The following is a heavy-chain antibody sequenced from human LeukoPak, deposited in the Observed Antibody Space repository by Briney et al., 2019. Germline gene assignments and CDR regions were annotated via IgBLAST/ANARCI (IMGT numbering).Heavy chain of an antibody. D-gene: IGHD1-26*01. CDR1: GGSISRTNW. V-gene: IGHV4-4*02. Sequence: SETLSLTCDVSGGSISRTNWWSWVRQSPGQGLEWIGEISLSGHTNYNPSLQGRVTMSLDESKNQVSLDLASVTDADTAVYYCSRESGAFSPFGYWGQGTLVTVHS. J-gene: IGHJ4*02. CDR3: SRESGAFSPFGY. CDR2: ISLSGHT.